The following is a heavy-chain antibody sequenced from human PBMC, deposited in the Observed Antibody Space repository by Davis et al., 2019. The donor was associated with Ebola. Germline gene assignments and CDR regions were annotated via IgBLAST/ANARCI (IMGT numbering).Heavy chain of an antibody. J-gene: IGHJ3*02. CDR2: IYYSGIT. D-gene: IGHD3-22*01. CDR3: ARSYYDSSGYYDAFDI. CDR1: GGSISSYY. V-gene: IGHV4-59*08. Sequence: SETLSLTCTVSGGSISSYYWSWIRQPPGKGLEWIGYIYYSGITNYNPSLKSRVTISVDTSKNQFSLKLYSVTAADTAVYYCARSYYDSSGYYDAFDIWGQGTMVTVSS.